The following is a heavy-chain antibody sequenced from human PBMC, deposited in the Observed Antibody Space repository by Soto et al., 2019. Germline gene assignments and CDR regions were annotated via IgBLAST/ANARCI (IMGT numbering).Heavy chain of an antibody. D-gene: IGHD3-3*01. V-gene: IGHV1-69*05. J-gene: IGHJ4*02. CDR3: ARGNTINTSFDC. Sequence: SVKVSCKASGGTFSSYAISWVRQAPGQGLEWMGGIIPIFGTANYAQKLQGRVTMTTDTSTSTAYMELRSLRSDDTAVYYCARGNTINTSFDCWGQGTLVTVSS. CDR2: IIPIFGTA. CDR1: GGTFSSYA.